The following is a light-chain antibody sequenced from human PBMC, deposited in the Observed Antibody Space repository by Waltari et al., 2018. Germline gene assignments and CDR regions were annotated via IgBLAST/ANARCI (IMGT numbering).Light chain of an antibody. J-gene: IGKJ4*02. CDR2: KAS. Sequence: DLQMTQSPSTLSTSVGHRLTITCRASQSITRGLAWYQQKAGKAPKLLIYKASILESGVPSRFSGGGSGTEFTLTISSLQPDDFATYYCQHYDSYSATFGRGTKVEIK. V-gene: IGKV1-5*03. CDR3: QHYDSYSAT. CDR1: QSITRG.